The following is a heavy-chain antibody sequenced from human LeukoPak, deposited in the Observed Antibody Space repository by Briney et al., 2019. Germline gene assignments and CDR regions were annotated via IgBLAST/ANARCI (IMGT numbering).Heavy chain of an antibody. CDR3: ASARTRYDFWSCYFAY. Sequence: SETLSLTCTVSGGSISSYYWSWIRQPPGKGLEWIGYIYYSGRNNYNPSLKRGVTISVGTYKKQFSLKKSYVPAADPAGYYCASARTRYDFWSCYFAYWGQGTLVTVSS. CDR2: IYYSGRN. CDR1: GGSISSYY. J-gene: IGHJ4*02. D-gene: IGHD3-3*01. V-gene: IGHV4-59*01.